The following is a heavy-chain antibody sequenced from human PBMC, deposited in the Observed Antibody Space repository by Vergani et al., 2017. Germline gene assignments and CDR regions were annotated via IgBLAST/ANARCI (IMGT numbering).Heavy chain of an antibody. D-gene: IGHD6-19*01. J-gene: IGHJ3*02. CDR1: GFSFPGYA. CDR3: AKVGRSEVAGTFGAFDI. Sequence: EVQLLESGGGLVQPGGSLRLSCEASGFSFPGYAMSWVRQAPGKGLEWVSSISGNNDDVYYADSVKGRFTISRDNSKNTLFLHMNSLRPEDTAVYYCAKVGRSEVAGTFGAFDIWGQGTMVTVSS. CDR2: ISGNNDDV. V-gene: IGHV3-23*01.